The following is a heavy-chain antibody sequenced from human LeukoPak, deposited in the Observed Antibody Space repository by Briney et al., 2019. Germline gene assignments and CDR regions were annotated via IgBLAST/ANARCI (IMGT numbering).Heavy chain of an antibody. CDR2: INPNSGGT. V-gene: IGHV1-2*02. D-gene: IGHD3-16*01. Sequence: ASVKVSCKASGYTFTGYYMHWVRQAPGQGLEWMGWINPNSGGTNYAQKFQGRVTMTRDTSTSTVYMELSSLRSEDTAVYYCATAHMIYRVFDYWGQGTLVTVSS. CDR1: GYTFTGYY. CDR3: ATAHMIYRVFDY. J-gene: IGHJ4*02.